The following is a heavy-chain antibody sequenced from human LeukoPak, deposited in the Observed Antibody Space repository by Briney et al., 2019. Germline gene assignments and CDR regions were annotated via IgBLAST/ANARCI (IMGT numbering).Heavy chain of an antibody. CDR3: ARDGMIVVANAFDI. J-gene: IGHJ3*02. CDR2: ISSSGSTI. D-gene: IGHD3-22*01. V-gene: IGHV3-48*04. Sequence: GGSLRLSCAASGFTFSSHWMSWVRQAPGKGLEWVSYISSSGSTIYYADSVKGRFTISRDNAKNSLYLQMNSLRAEDTAVYYCARDGMIVVANAFDIWGQGTMVTVSS. CDR1: GFTFSSHW.